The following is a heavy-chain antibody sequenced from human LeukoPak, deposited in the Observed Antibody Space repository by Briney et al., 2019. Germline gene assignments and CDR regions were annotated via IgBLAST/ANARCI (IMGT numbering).Heavy chain of an antibody. J-gene: IGHJ4*02. CDR2: IYTSGST. Sequence: SETLSLTCTVSGGSISSYYWSWIRQPAGKGLEWIGRIYTSGSTNYNPSLKSRVTMSVDTSKNQFSLKLSSVTAVDTAVYYCARDSSGWYKRVDYFDYWGQGTLVTVSS. CDR1: GGSISSYY. V-gene: IGHV4-4*07. CDR3: ARDSSGWYKRVDYFDY. D-gene: IGHD6-19*01.